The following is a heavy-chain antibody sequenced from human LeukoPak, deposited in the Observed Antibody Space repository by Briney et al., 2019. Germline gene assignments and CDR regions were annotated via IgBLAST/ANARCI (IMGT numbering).Heavy chain of an antibody. J-gene: IGHJ6*02. CDR2: TLYHGSDE. D-gene: IGHD2-21*01. CDR1: AFTFTSSA. V-gene: IGHV3-30-3*01. CDR3: ARDPRICSDGCYSAMDV. Sequence: GGSLRLSCADSAFTFTSSAMDWVRPAAGKGLEGAATTLYHGSDEYYADSVKGRFTTSRDNSKNTLYLQMHSLRAGDTPVYNCARDPRICSDGCYSAMDVWGQGTTVTVSS.